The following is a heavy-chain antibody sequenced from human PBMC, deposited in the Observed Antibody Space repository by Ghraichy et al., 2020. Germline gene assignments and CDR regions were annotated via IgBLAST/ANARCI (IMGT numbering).Heavy chain of an antibody. Sequence: ASVKVSCKVSGYTLTELSMHWVRQAPGKGLEWMGGFDPEDGETIFSQKFHGRVTMTEDTPTDTAYMELSSLRSEDTAVYYCATDSLILVLRMKGGPLLVVATPYGMAVCGQRTTVTVSS. CDR3: ATDSLILVLRMKGGPLLVVATPYGMAV. V-gene: IGHV1-24*01. CDR1: GYTLTELS. D-gene: IGHD1-26*01. J-gene: IGHJ6*02. CDR2: FDPEDGET.